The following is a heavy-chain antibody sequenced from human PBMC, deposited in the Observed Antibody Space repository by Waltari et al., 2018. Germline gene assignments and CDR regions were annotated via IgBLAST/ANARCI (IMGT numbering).Heavy chain of an antibody. CDR1: GYSISGGYY. Sequence: QVHLQESGPGLVKPSETLSLTCTVSGYSISGGYYWGWVRQPPGKGLAWIGSMYHTGGTYNNPSLASRVTVSVDTSKNHFSLKLSSVTAADTAVYYCAREGAYDFIWGTHRYIDYWGQGTLVTVSS. J-gene: IGHJ4*02. V-gene: IGHV4-38-2*02. CDR2: MYHTGGT. D-gene: IGHD3-16*02. CDR3: AREGAYDFIWGTHRYIDY.